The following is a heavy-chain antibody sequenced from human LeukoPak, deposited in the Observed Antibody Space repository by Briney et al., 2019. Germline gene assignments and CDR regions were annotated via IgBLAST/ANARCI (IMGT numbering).Heavy chain of an antibody. V-gene: IGHV3-21*04. Sequence: GGSLRLSCAASGFTFSDYSMNWVRQAPGKGLEWVASVNTVSSYIYYADSMRGRFTISRDNAKNSLFLQMNSLRAEDTVVYYCAKVGSTVTTYYYYYMDVWGKGTTVAVPS. CDR2: VNTVSSYI. D-gene: IGHD4-11*01. CDR1: GFTFSDYS. CDR3: AKVGSTVTTYYYYYMDV. J-gene: IGHJ6*03.